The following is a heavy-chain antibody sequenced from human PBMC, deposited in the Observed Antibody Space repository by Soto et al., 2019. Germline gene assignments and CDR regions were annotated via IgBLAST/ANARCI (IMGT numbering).Heavy chain of an antibody. J-gene: IGHJ4*02. CDR1: GFTFSTYA. CDR2: ITGSGGST. Sequence: EVQLLESGGGLVQPGGSLRLSCATSGFTFSTYAMIWVRQAPGKGLEWVSVITGSGGSTYYADSVKGRFTISRDTSKNSLFLQMHSLGAEDTAVYYCGIDGYGDDGGMEYWGQGTMVTVSS. D-gene: IGHD5-12*01. CDR3: GIDGYGDDGGMEY. V-gene: IGHV3-23*01.